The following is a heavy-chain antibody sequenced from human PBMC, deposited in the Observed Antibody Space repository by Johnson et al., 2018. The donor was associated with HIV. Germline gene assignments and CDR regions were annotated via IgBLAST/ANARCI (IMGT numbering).Heavy chain of an antibody. CDR1: GFTVSSNY. J-gene: IGHJ3*02. Sequence: VQLVESGGSVVQPGGSLRLSCAASGFTVSSNYMTWVRQAPGQGLEWVSVIFSGGSTGYADSVKGRFTISRDNAKNSLYLQMNSLRAEDTALYYCARVKGYGIPNAFDIWGQGTMVTVSS. V-gene: IGHV3-66*01. CDR3: ARVKGYGIPNAFDI. CDR2: IFSGGST. D-gene: IGHD5-18*01.